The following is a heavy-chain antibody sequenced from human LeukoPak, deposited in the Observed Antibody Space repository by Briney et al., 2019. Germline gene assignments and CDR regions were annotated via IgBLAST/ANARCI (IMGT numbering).Heavy chain of an antibody. J-gene: IGHJ3*02. Sequence: PGGSLRLSCAASGFTFSSYAMGWVRQAPGKGLEWVSRIKTDGSRTTYADSVKGRFTISRDNAKNTLYLQMNSLRAEDTAVYYCARESYYSGGSCYSGRAFDIWGQGTMVTVSS. D-gene: IGHD2-15*01. V-gene: IGHV3-74*01. CDR2: IKTDGSRT. CDR3: ARESYYSGGSCYSGRAFDI. CDR1: GFTFSSYA.